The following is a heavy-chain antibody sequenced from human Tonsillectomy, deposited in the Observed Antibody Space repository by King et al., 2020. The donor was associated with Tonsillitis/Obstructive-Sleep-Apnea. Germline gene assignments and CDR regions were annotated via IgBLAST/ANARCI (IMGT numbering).Heavy chain of an antibody. CDR3: ARSADDYSNYLFSN. Sequence: QLVQSGAEVKKPGASVKVSCKASGYTFTGYYMHWVRQAPGQGLEWMGRINPNSGGTNYAQKFHGRVTMTRDTSISTAYMELSRLRSDDTAVYYCARSADDYSNYLFSNWGQGTLVTVSS. J-gene: IGHJ4*02. D-gene: IGHD4-11*01. CDR2: INPNSGGT. CDR1: GYTFTGYY. V-gene: IGHV1-2*06.